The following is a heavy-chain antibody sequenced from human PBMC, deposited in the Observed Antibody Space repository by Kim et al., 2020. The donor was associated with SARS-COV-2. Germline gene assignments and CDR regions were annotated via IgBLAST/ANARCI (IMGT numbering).Heavy chain of an antibody. CDR1: GFTFSSYD. CDR3: ARGRGYCSSTSCPSGNYYYGMDV. J-gene: IGHJ6*02. V-gene: IGHV3-13*05. D-gene: IGHD2-2*01. Sequence: GGSLRLSCAASGFTFSSYDMHWVRQATGKGLEWVSAIGTAGDPYYPGSVKGRFTISRENAKNSLYLQMNSLRAGDTAVYYCARGRGYCSSTSCPSGNYYYGMDVWGQGTSVTVSS. CDR2: IGTAGDP.